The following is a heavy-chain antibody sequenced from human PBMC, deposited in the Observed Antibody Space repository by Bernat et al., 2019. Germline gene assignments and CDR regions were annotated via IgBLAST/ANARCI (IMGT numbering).Heavy chain of an antibody. CDR2: IWYDASNT. CDR3: GREGWSNSAMACTGTDY. V-gene: IGHV3-33*01. J-gene: IGHJ4*02. CDR1: GFSFTSYG. D-gene: IGHD2-8*02. Sequence: QVQLVESGGGVVQPGQSLTLSCVPSGFSFTSYGFHWVRLAPGKGLEWVGVIWYDASNTDYADSVRGRFTISRDDSKNTLFLQINSLRAEDTAVYSCGREGWSNSAMACTGTDYWGQGTLVSVSS.